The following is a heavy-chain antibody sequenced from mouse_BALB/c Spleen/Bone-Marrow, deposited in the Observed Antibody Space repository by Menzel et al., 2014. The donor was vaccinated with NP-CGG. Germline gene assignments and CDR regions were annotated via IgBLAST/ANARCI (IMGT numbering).Heavy chain of an antibody. CDR2: IRNKANGYTT. V-gene: IGHV7-3*02. J-gene: IGHJ1*01. CDR1: GFTFTDYY. Sequence: EVKLVESGGGLVQPGGSLRLSCATSGFTFTDYYMNWVRQPPGMALEWLGFIRNKANGYTTDYSTSVKGRFTISGDNSQNILYLQMNTLRTEDSATYYCARDVGRLFFDVWGAGTTVTVSS. CDR3: ARDVGRLFFDV. D-gene: IGHD3-3*01.